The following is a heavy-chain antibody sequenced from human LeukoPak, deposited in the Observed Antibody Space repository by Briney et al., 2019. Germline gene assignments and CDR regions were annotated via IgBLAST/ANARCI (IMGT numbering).Heavy chain of an antibody. D-gene: IGHD6-13*01. CDR1: GYTFTNSY. V-gene: IGHV1-2*02. J-gene: IGHJ6*03. CDR2: INPNSGGT. CDR3: ARGVTGIYYYYYMDV. Sequence: ASVKVSCKASGYTFTNSYIHWVRQAPGQGLEWMGWINPNSGGTNYAQKFQGRVTMTRDTSISTAYMELSRLRSDDTAVYYCARGVTGIYYYYYMDVWGKGTTVTVSS.